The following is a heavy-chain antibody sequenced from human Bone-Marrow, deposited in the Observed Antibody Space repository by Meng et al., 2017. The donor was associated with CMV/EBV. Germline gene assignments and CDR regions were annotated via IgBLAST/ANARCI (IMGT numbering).Heavy chain of an antibody. J-gene: IGHJ4*02. V-gene: IGHV5-51*01. CDR2: IYPGDSNT. D-gene: IGHD3-22*01. CDR1: GYSFTSYW. Sequence: KVSCKGSGYSFTSYWIGWVRQLPGKGLEWMAIIYPGDSNTRYSPSFQGQVTISADKSISTAYLQWSSLKASDTGIYYCARHSGYDSSGSDDYWGQGTLVTVSS. CDR3: ARHSGYDSSGSDDY.